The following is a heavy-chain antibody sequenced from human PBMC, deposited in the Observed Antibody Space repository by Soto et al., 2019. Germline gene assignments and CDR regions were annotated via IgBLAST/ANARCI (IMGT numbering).Heavy chain of an antibody. V-gene: IGHV4-34*01. Sequence: SENLSLTCAGYGGSFSGYYWSWVRQPPGKGLEWIGEINHSGSTNYNPSLKSRITISADTSKNQFSLKLSSVTAADTAVYYCARVSTIVVVPAATYYFDYWGQGTLGTVSS. CDR1: GGSFSGYY. D-gene: IGHD2-2*01. J-gene: IGHJ4*02. CDR3: ARVSTIVVVPAATYYFDY. CDR2: INHSGST.